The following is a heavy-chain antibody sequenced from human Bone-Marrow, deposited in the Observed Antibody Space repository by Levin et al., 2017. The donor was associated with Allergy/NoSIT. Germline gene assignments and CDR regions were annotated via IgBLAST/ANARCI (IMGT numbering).Heavy chain of an antibody. Sequence: PGGSLRLSCAASGFTFSAFGMHWVRQAPGRGLEWVAVIWYDGSHKFYADSVKGRFTISRDNSKNTLYLQMNSLRAEETAVYYCTRDRGEWGQFYFDYWGQGFLVTVSS. CDR1: GFTFSAFG. CDR2: IWYDGSHK. D-gene: IGHD1-26*01. CDR3: TRDRGEWGQFYFDY. V-gene: IGHV3-33*01. J-gene: IGHJ4*02.